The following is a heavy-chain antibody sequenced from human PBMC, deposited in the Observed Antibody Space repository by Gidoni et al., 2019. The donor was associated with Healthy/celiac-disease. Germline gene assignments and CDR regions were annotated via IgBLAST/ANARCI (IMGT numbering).Heavy chain of an antibody. J-gene: IGHJ1*01. CDR1: GYTFTSYY. CDR3: ARDQGIAAAGIIYFQH. Sequence: QVQLVQSGAEVKKPGASVTVSCKASGYTFTSYYMHGVRQAPGQGLEWMGIINPSGGSTSYAQKFQGRVTMTRDTSTSTVYMELSSLRSEDTAVYYCARDQGIAAAGIIYFQHWGQGTLVTVSS. D-gene: IGHD6-13*01. CDR2: INPSGGST. V-gene: IGHV1-46*01.